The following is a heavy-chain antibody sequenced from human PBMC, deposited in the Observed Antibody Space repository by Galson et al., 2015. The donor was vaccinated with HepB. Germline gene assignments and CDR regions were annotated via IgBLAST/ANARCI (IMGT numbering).Heavy chain of an antibody. Sequence: SVKVSCKASGYTFTSYYMHWVRQAPGQGLEWMGIINPSGGSTSYAQKFQGRVTMTRDTSTSTVYMELSSLRSEDTAVYYCARAGAIVVVPAAPLIREYNWFDPWGRGTLVTVSS. CDR2: INPSGGST. CDR3: ARAGAIVVVPAAPLIREYNWFDP. CDR1: GYTFTSYY. J-gene: IGHJ5*02. D-gene: IGHD2-2*01. V-gene: IGHV1-46*01.